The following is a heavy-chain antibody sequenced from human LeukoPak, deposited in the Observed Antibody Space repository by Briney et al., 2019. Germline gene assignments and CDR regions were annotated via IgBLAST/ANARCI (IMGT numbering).Heavy chain of an antibody. Sequence: PGGSLRLSCAASGFTFSNYEMNWVRQAPGKGLEWVSAISGSGASTYYAESVKGRFTISRDNSKNTVSLQMNSLRAEDTAVYYCAKGYAYYYGPGSNYGMDVWGQGTTVTVSS. CDR1: GFTFSNYE. V-gene: IGHV3-23*01. CDR2: ISGSGAST. CDR3: AKGYAYYYGPGSNYGMDV. D-gene: IGHD3-10*01. J-gene: IGHJ6*02.